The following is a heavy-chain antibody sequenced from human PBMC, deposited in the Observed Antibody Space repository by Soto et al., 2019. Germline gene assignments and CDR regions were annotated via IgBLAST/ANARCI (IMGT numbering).Heavy chain of an antibody. CDR2: IIPIFGTA. CDR1: GGTFSSYA. D-gene: IGHD2-15*01. V-gene: IGHV1-69*06. CDR3: AREACSGGSCYPDGYGMDV. J-gene: IGHJ6*02. Sequence: QVQLVQSGAEVKKPGSSVKVSCKASGGTFSSYAISWVRQAPGQGLEWMGGIIPIFGTANYAQKLQGRVTITADKTTSTGYMELRSMRSDDTAGYYCAREACSGGSCYPDGYGMDVWGQGTTVTVSS.